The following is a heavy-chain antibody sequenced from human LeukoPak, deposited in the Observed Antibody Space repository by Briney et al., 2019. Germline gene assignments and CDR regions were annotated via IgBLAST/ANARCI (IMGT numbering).Heavy chain of an antibody. J-gene: IGHJ6*03. D-gene: IGHD1-7*01. CDR1: VGSFSNYY. V-gene: IGHV4-34*01. Sequence: SETLSLTCAVYVGSFSNYYWSWIRQPPGRGQVWIGEINDSGRTNYNPSLMSRVTLSVDTSKNQFSLRLTSVTATDTAVYYCARRWNYGRNYYIDVWGNGATVSVSS. CDR2: INDSGRT. CDR3: ARRWNYGRNYYIDV.